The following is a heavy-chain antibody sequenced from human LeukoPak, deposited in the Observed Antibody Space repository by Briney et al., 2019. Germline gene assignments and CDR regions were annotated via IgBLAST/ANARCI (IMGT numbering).Heavy chain of an antibody. CDR3: ARLDVVVVDYGMDV. J-gene: IGHJ6*02. CDR1: GGSISSGGYY. CDR2: IYYSGST. Sequence: SSETLSLTCTVSGGSISSGGYYWSWIRQHPGKGLEWIGYIYYSGSTYCNPSLKSRVTISVDTSKNQFSLKLSSVTAADTAVYYCARLDVVVVDYGMDVWGQGTTVTVSS. D-gene: IGHD2-15*01. V-gene: IGHV4-31*03.